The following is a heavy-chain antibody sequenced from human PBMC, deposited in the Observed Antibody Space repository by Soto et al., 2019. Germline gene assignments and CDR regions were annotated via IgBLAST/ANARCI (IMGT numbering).Heavy chain of an antibody. CDR1: GFTFSSYG. Sequence: GGSLRLSCAASGFTFSSYGMHWVRQAPGKGLEWVAVIWYDGSNKYYADSVKGRFTISRDNSKNTLYLQMNSLRAEDTAVYYCARSNYPHPPDAFDIWGQGTMVTVSS. V-gene: IGHV3-33*01. D-gene: IGHD1-1*01. J-gene: IGHJ3*02. CDR3: ARSNYPHPPDAFDI. CDR2: IWYDGSNK.